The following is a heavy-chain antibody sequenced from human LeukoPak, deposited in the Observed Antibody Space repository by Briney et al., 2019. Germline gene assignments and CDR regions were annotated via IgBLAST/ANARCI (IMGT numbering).Heavy chain of an antibody. CDR1: GFTFSDYY. J-gene: IGHJ4*02. Sequence: GGSLRLSCAASGFTFSDYYMSWIRQAPGKGLEWVSSISSSSSYIYYADSVKGRFTISRDNAKNSLYLQMNGLRAEDTALYYCARLDDYGGSGLDYWGQGTLVTVSS. D-gene: IGHD4-23*01. CDR3: ARLDDYGGSGLDY. V-gene: IGHV3-11*03. CDR2: ISSSSSYI.